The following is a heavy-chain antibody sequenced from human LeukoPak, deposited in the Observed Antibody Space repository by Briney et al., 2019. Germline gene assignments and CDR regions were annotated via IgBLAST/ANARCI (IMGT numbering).Heavy chain of an antibody. V-gene: IGHV1-8*01. CDR1: GYTFTSYD. J-gene: IGHJ5*02. CDR3: ARDPVVVAASNGRENWFDP. Sequence: ASVKVSCTASGYTFTSYDINWVRQATGQGLEWMGWMNPNSGNTGYAQKFQGRVTMTRNTSISTAYMELSSLRSEDTAVYYCARDPVVVAASNGRENWFDPWGQGTLVTVSP. CDR2: MNPNSGNT. D-gene: IGHD2-15*01.